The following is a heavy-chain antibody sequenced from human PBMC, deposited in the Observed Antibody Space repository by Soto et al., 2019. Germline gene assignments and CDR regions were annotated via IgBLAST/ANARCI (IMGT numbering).Heavy chain of an antibody. D-gene: IGHD6-13*01. Sequence: PGGSLRLSCSASGFTSSSYAMHWVRQAPGKGLEYVSAISSNGGSTYYADSVKGRFTISRDNSKNTLYLQMSSLRAEDTAVYYCVKDSIAAAGDYFDYWGQGTLVTVSS. CDR2: ISSNGGST. V-gene: IGHV3-64D*08. J-gene: IGHJ4*02. CDR1: GFTSSSYA. CDR3: VKDSIAAAGDYFDY.